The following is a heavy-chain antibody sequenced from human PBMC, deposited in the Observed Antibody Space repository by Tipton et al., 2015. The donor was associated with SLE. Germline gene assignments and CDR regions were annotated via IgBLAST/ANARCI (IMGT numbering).Heavy chain of an antibody. D-gene: IGHD6-13*01. Sequence: TLSLTCTVSGGSISRGGSYWSWIRPHPGKGLEWIGYIYYSWSTYYNTSLTSRVTISVDTSKNQFSLRLKYVTAADTAVHYCATSYSSSWYTFNIWGQGTMVTVSS. J-gene: IGHJ3*02. CDR2: IYYSWST. CDR1: GGSISRGGSY. V-gene: IGHV4-31*03. CDR3: ATSYSSSWYTFNI.